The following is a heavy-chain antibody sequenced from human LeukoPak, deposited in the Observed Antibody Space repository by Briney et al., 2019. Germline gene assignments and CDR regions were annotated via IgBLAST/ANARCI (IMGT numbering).Heavy chain of an antibody. V-gene: IGHV3-23*01. CDR2: ISGSGGST. Sequence: GGTLRLSCAASGFTFSSYGMSWVRQAPGKGLDWVSAISGSGGSTYYADSVKGRFTISRDNSKNTLYLQMNSLRAEDTAVYYCAKELWVGGALDYWGQGTLVTVSS. D-gene: IGHD1-26*01. CDR3: AKELWVGGALDY. J-gene: IGHJ4*02. CDR1: GFTFSSYG.